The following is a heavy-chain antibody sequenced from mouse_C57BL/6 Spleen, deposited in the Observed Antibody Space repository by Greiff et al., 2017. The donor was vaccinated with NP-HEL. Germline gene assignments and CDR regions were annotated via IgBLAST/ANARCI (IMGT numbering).Heavy chain of an antibody. CDR2: INPNNGGT. CDR3: ARGANWYYFDS. D-gene: IGHD4-1*01. J-gene: IGHJ2*01. V-gene: IGHV1-18*01. CDR1: GYTFTDYN. Sequence: EVQLQQSGPELVKPGASVKIPCKASGYTFTDYNMDWVKQSHGKSLEWIGDINPNNGGTIYNQKFKGKATLTVDKSSSTADMELRSLTSEDTAVYYCARGANWYYFDSWGQGTTLTVSS.